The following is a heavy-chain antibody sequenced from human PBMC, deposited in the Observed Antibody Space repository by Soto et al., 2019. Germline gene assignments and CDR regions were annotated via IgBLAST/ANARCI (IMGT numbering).Heavy chain of an antibody. CDR2: IWYDGSHQ. V-gene: IGHV3-30*04. CDR1: GFTFSSYA. Sequence: QVQLVESGGGVVQPGRSLRLSCAASGFTFSSYAMHWVRQAPGTGLEWVSAIWYDGSHQYYAESVKGRFTISRDNSKNTLYLQMNSLTSEDTAVYYCARDGVGVVPAARRFDRWGQGALVTVST. CDR3: ARDGVGVVPAARRFDR. D-gene: IGHD2-2*01. J-gene: IGHJ5*02.